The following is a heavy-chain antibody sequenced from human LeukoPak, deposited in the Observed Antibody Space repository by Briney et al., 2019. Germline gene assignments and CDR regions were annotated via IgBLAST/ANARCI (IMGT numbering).Heavy chain of an antibody. D-gene: IGHD3-16*01. CDR1: GFTVSDSY. CDR2: IYSDGSA. Sequence: GGSLRLSCAASGFTVSDSYMSWVRQAPGKGLEWVSVIYSDGSAYYADSVRGRFTISRDNPKNTLYLQISSLRAEDTAVYYCARGESGIMENSFDIWGQGTLVTVSS. CDR3: ARGESGIMENSFDI. J-gene: IGHJ3*02. V-gene: IGHV3-53*01.